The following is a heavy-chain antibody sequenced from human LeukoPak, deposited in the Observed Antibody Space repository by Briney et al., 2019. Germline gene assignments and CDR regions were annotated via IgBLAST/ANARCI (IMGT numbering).Heavy chain of an antibody. V-gene: IGHV3-48*01. CDR3: ALLLYPAYYYYGMDV. Sequence: GGSLRLSCAASGFTFSSYSMNWVRQAPGKGLEWVSYISSSSSTIYYADSVKGRFTNSRDNAKNSLYLQMNSLRAEDTAVYYCALLLYPAYYYYGMDVWGQGTTVTVSS. CDR2: ISSSSSTI. CDR1: GFTFSSYS. D-gene: IGHD2-15*01. J-gene: IGHJ6*02.